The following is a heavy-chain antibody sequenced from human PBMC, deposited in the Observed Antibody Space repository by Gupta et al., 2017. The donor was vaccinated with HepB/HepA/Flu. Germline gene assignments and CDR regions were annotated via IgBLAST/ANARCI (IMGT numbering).Heavy chain of an antibody. Sequence: EVQLLESGGGLVQPGGSLRLSCAASGFTFSSYAMSWVRQAPGKGLEWVSSITGSGGTTYYADSVKGRFTISRDNSKNTLYLQMNSLRAEDTAVYYCAKDPYDYFSSRLNWFDPWGQGTLVTVSS. V-gene: IGHV3-23*01. CDR2: ITGSGGTT. D-gene: IGHD3-16*01. J-gene: IGHJ5*02. CDR3: AKDPYDYFSSRLNWFDP. CDR1: GFTFSSYA.